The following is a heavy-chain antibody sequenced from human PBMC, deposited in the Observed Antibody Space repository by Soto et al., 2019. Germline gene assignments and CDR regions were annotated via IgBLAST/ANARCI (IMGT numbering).Heavy chain of an antibody. V-gene: IGHV4-31*03. J-gene: IGHJ6*02. CDR3: ARDRYYYDSSGYLPLYGMDV. D-gene: IGHD3-22*01. CDR2: IYYSGST. Sequence: SETLSLTCTGSGGSISSGGYYWSWIRQHPGKGLEWIGYIYYSGSTYYNPSLKSRVTISVDTSKNQFSLKLSSVTAADTAVYYCARDRYYYDSSGYLPLYGMDVWGQGTTVTVSS. CDR1: GGSISSGGYY.